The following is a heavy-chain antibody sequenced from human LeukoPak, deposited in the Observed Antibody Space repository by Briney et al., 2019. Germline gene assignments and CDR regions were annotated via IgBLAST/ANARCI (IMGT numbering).Heavy chain of an antibody. D-gene: IGHD2-2*01. J-gene: IGHJ5*02. CDR3: ARVRCSSTSCYGNWFDP. V-gene: IGHV5-51*01. Sequence: KVSCKASGYTFTSYWIGWVRQMPGKGLEWMGIIYPGDSDTRYSPSFQGQVTISADKSISTAYLQWSSLKASDTAMYYCARVRCSSTSCYGNWFDPWGQGTLVTVSS. CDR1: GYTFTSYW. CDR2: IYPGDSDT.